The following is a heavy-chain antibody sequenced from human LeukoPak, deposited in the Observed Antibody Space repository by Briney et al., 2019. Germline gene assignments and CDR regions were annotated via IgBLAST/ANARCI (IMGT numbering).Heavy chain of an antibody. Sequence: QTGGSLRLSCVASGFTFSSYWMTWVRQAPGKGLEWVANIKQDGSEKNYVDSVKGRFTISRDNSKNTLYLQMNSLRAEDTAVYYCAKTAVTMVRGVIITSYYFDYWGQGTLVTVSS. CDR2: IKQDGSEK. J-gene: IGHJ4*02. CDR1: GFTFSSYW. V-gene: IGHV3-7*03. CDR3: AKTAVTMVRGVIITSYYFDY. D-gene: IGHD3-10*01.